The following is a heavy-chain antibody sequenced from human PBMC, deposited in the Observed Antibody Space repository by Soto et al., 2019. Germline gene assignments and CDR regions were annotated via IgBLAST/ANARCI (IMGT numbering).Heavy chain of an antibody. CDR1: GGSISSSSYY. V-gene: IGHV4-39*01. D-gene: IGHD3-10*01. CDR3: ASLRTLMVRGVEYYYYYGMDV. Sequence: SETLSLTCTVSGGSISSSSYYWGWIRQPPGKGLEWIGSIYYSGSTYYNPSLKSRVTISVDTSKNQFSLKLSSVNAADTAVYYCASLRTLMVRGVEYYYYYGMDVWGQGTTVSVSS. CDR2: IYYSGST. J-gene: IGHJ6*02.